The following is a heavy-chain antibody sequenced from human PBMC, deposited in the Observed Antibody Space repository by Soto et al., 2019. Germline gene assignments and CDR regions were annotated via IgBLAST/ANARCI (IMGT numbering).Heavy chain of an antibody. Sequence: GGSLRLSCAASGFTFSSYWVSWVRQAPGKGLEWVANIKQDGSEKYYVDSVKGRFTISRDNAKNSLYLQMNSLRAEDTAVYYCAREGIAAAVTGYYYYYGMDVWGQGTTVTVSS. CDR1: GFTFSSYW. V-gene: IGHV3-7*03. J-gene: IGHJ6*02. CDR3: AREGIAAAVTGYYYYYGMDV. D-gene: IGHD6-13*01. CDR2: IKQDGSEK.